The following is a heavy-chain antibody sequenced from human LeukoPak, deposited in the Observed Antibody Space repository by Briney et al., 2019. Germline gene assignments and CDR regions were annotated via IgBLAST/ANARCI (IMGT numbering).Heavy chain of an antibody. Sequence: GGSLRLSCAASGFTFSDYYMSWIRQTPRKGLEWLACISSRSTTIDYADSVKGRFTISRDNAKNSLYLQMNSLRAEDTAVYYCASNYDILTGPYYCDYWGQGTLVTVSS. CDR3: ASNYDILTGPYYCDY. CDR1: GFTFSDYY. J-gene: IGHJ4*02. D-gene: IGHD3-9*01. V-gene: IGHV3-11*04. CDR2: ISSRSTTI.